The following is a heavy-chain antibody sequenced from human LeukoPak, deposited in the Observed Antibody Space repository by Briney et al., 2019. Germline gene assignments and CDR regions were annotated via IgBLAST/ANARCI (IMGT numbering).Heavy chain of an antibody. CDR1: GYSISSGYY. V-gene: IGHV4-38-2*02. CDR3: ARDMRSSGYFAYFDY. CDR2: IYHSGST. J-gene: IGHJ4*02. Sequence: SETLSLTCTVSGYSISSGYYWGWIRQPPGKGLEWIGSIYHSGSTYYNPSLKSRVTISVDTSKNQFSLKLNSVTAADTAVYYCARDMRSSGYFAYFDYWGQGTLVTVSS. D-gene: IGHD3-22*01.